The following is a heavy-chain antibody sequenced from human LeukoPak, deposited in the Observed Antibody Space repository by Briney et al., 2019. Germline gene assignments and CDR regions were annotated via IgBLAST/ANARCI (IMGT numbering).Heavy chain of an antibody. V-gene: IGHV4-39*07. CDR1: GGSISSSSYC. Sequence: SETLSLTCTVSGGSISSSSYCWGWIRQPPGKGLEWIGSIYYSGSTYYNPSLKSRVTISVDTSKNQFSLKLSSVTAADTAVYYCARKTYSSGRQVDYWGQGTLVTVSS. CDR3: ARKTYSSGRQVDY. CDR2: IYYSGST. D-gene: IGHD6-19*01. J-gene: IGHJ4*02.